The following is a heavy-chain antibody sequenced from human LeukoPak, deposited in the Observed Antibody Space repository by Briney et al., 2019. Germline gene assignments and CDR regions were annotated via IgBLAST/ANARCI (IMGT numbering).Heavy chain of an antibody. D-gene: IGHD3-10*01. V-gene: IGHV3-23*01. CDR2: ISGSGGST. J-gene: IGHJ6*02. CDR3: AKPLSGSGSYGHYYYGMDV. Sequence: GGSLRLSCAASGFTFSSYAMSWVRQAPGKGLEWVSAISGSGGSTYYADSVKGRFTISRDNSKNTLYLQMNSLRAEDTAVYYCAKPLSGSGSYGHYYYGMDVWGQGTTVSVSS. CDR1: GFTFSSYA.